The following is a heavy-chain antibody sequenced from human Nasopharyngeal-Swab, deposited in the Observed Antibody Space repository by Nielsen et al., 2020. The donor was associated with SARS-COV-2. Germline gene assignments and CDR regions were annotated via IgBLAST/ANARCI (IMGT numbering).Heavy chain of an antibody. CDR1: FDSISSNKYY. CDR2: IFNSGRT. V-gene: IGHV4-39*07. J-gene: IGHJ5*02. CDR3: SIQNGNGWPPASWLDP. D-gene: IGHD6-19*01. Sequence: SETLSLTCTVSFDSISSNKYYWAWIRQPPGKGLEWIGSIFNSGRTYYNPSLKSRFTVLVDTSKNPFYLRLNSVTAADPAVYYCSIQNGNGWPPASWLDPWGQGILVTVSS.